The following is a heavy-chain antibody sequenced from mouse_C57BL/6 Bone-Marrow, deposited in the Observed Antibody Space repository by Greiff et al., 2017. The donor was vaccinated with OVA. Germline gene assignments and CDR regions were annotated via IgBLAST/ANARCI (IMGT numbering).Heavy chain of an antibody. Sequence: EVKLVESGAELVRPGASVKLSCTASGFNIKDDYMHWVKQRPEQGLEWIGWIDPENGDTEYASKFQGKATITADTSSNTADLQLSSLTSEDSAVYYCTSYGNFDDWGQGTTLTVSS. J-gene: IGHJ2*01. CDR2: IDPENGDT. CDR3: TSYGNFDD. D-gene: IGHD2-1*01. CDR1: GFNIKDDY. V-gene: IGHV14-4*01.